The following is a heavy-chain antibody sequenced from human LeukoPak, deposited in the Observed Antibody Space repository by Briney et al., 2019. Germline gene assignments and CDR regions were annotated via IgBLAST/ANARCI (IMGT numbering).Heavy chain of an antibody. Sequence: GGSLRLSCAASGFTFSSYGMHWVRQAPGKGLDWVAVISNDGSKKYYADSVKGRFTIARDNSKNTLSLQVSSLRTEDTAVYYCAKDRYSYAFEYSDSWGQGTLVTVSS. CDR1: GFTFSSYG. J-gene: IGHJ4*02. D-gene: IGHD5-18*01. CDR2: ISNDGSKK. V-gene: IGHV3-30*18. CDR3: AKDRYSYAFEYSDS.